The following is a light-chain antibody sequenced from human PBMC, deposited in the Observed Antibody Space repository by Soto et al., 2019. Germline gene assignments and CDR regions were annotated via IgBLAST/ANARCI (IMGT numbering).Light chain of an antibody. CDR1: QSVDSY. J-gene: IGKJ5*01. Sequence: EIVFTQSPASLSLSPGERATLSCSASQSVDSYLVWYQQKPGQAPRLLIYGESRRATGIPDRFSGSGSGTDFTLAIRRLEPEDSAVYYCQQCGGSPSITFGQGTRLEIK. CDR3: QQCGGSPSIT. V-gene: IGKV3-20*01. CDR2: GES.